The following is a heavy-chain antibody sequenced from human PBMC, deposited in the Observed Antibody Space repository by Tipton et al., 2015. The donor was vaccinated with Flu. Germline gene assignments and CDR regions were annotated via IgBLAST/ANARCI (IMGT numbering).Heavy chain of an antibody. Sequence: LRLSCAASGFSISSSYMNWVRQAPGKGLEWLSVIYHGGGTYYADSVKGRFTISRDNSNGTLHLQMNSLTGGDTAVYYCVRTARRPFGAFDVWGQGTMVTVSS. D-gene: IGHD3-16*01. CDR2: IYHGGGT. J-gene: IGHJ3*01. CDR3: VRTARRPFGAFDV. V-gene: IGHV3-66*02. CDR1: GFSISSSY.